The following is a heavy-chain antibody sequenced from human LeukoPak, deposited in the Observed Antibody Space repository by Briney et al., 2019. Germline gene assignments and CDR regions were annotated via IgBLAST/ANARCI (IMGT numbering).Heavy chain of an antibody. J-gene: IGHJ3*02. D-gene: IGHD2-2*01. CDR2: IYYSGNT. CDR3: ARVDIVVDNDAFDI. CDR1: GGSIRSTTYY. Sequence: SETLSLTCSVSGGSIRSTTYYWGWIRQPPGKGLEWIGSIYYSGNTYYSPSLKSRVTISVDTSKNQFSLKLSSVTAADTAVYYCARVDIVVDNDAFDIWGQGTMVTVSS. V-gene: IGHV4-39*07.